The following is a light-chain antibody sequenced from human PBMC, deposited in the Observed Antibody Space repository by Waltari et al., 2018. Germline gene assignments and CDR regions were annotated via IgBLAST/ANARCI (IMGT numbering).Light chain of an antibody. J-gene: IGKJ1*01. V-gene: IGKV3-20*01. CDR3: QHYLRLPVT. CDR2: GAY. CDR1: QSVSRA. Sequence: SCRNSQSVSRALACYQQKPGQAPRLLIYGAYTRATGIPDRFSGSGSGTVFSLTISRLEPDDFAVYYCQHYLRLPVTFGQGTTVEI.